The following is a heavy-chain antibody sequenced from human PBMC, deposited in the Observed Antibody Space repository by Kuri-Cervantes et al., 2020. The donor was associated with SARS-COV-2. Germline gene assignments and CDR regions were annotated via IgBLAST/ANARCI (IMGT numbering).Heavy chain of an antibody. J-gene: IGHJ6*02. D-gene: IGHD3-3*01. CDR1: GYTFTSYA. Sequence: ASVKVSCKASGYTFTSYAMHWVRQAPGQRLEWMGWINAGNGNTKYSQKLQGRVTMTTDTSTSTAYMELRSLRSDDTAVYYCARDRGGNARITIFGVVTAKFGMDVWGQGTTVTVSS. CDR2: INAGNGNT. V-gene: IGHV1-3*01. CDR3: ARDRGGNARITIFGVVTAKFGMDV.